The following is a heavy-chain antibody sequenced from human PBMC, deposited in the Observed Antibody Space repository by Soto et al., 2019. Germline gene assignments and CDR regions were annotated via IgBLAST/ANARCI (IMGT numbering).Heavy chain of an antibody. Sequence: SETLSLTCTVSGGSISSYYWSWIRQPPGKGLEWIGYIYYSGSTNYNPSLKSRVTISVDTSKNQFSLKLGSVTAADTAVYYCARSYVHYYYYMDVWGKGTTVTVSS. D-gene: IGHD3-16*01. CDR3: ARSYVHYYYYMDV. V-gene: IGHV4-59*01. J-gene: IGHJ6*03. CDR2: IYYSGST. CDR1: GGSISSYY.